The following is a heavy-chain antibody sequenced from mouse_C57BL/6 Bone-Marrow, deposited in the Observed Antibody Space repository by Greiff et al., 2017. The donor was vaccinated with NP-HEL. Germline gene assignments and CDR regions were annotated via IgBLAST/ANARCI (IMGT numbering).Heavy chain of an antibody. CDR1: GFTFSSYA. CDR2: ISDGGSYT. J-gene: IGHJ2*01. V-gene: IGHV5-4*01. Sequence: EVKVVESGGGLVKPGGSLKLSCAASGFTFSSYAMSWVRQTPEKRLEWVATISDGGSYTYYPDNVKGRFTISRDNAKNNLYLQMSHLKSEDTAMYYCARDHDYLDYWGQGTTLTVSS. D-gene: IGHD2-3*01. CDR3: ARDHDYLDY.